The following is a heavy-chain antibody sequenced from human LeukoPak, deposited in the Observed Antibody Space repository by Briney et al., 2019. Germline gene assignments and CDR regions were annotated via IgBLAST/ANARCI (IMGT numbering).Heavy chain of an antibody. J-gene: IGHJ4*02. CDR3: ARGRGYSSGWLGY. Sequence: GASVKVSCKASGYTFTGYYMHWVRQAPGQGLGWMGWINPNSGGTNYAQKFQGWVTMTRDTSISTAYMELSRLRSDDTAVYYCARGRGYSSGWLGYWGQGTLVTVSS. V-gene: IGHV1-2*04. D-gene: IGHD6-19*01. CDR1: GYTFTGYY. CDR2: INPNSGGT.